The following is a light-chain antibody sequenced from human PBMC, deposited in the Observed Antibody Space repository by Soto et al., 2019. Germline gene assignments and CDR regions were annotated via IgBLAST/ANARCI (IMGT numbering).Light chain of an antibody. Sequence: QPVLTQSSSASASLGSSVKLTCTLSSWHSSYIIAWHQQQPGKAPRYLMNLEGRGSYNKGSGVPDRFSGSSSGADRSLTISNLQFEDEADYYCETWDTNSNWVFGGGTKLTVL. CDR3: ETWDTNSNWV. V-gene: IGLV4-60*02. J-gene: IGLJ3*02. CDR2: LEGRGSY. CDR1: SWHSSYI.